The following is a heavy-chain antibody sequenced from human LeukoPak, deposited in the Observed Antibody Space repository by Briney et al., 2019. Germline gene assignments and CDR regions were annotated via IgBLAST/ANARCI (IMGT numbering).Heavy chain of an antibody. CDR3: ARGGGLEFDY. CDR1: GGSFSGYY. J-gene: IGHJ4*02. V-gene: IGHV4-34*01. Sequence: SETLPLTCAVYGGSFSGYYWSWIRQPPGKGLEWIGEINHSGSTNYNPSLKSRVTISVDTSKNQFSLKLSSVTAADTAVYYCARGGGLEFDYWGQGTLVTVSS. D-gene: IGHD3-16*01. CDR2: INHSGST.